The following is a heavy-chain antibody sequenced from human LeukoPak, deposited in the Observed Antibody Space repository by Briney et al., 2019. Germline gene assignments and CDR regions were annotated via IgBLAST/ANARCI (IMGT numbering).Heavy chain of an antibody. Sequence: PGGSLRLSCAASGITVSRNYMSWVRQAPGKGLEWVSVMYINGTTVHADSVKGRFTISRDISKNTLYFQMNSLRAEDTAVYYCAREDIIVVETEAEYFQHWGQGTLVTVSS. CDR2: MYINGTT. CDR3: AREDIIVVETEAEYFQH. D-gene: IGHD2-15*01. V-gene: IGHV3-53*01. CDR1: GITVSRNY. J-gene: IGHJ1*01.